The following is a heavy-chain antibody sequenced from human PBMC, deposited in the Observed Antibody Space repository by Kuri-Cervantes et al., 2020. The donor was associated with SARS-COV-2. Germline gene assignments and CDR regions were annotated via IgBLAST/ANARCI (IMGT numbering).Heavy chain of an antibody. CDR2: INHRGST. CDR3: ARLSTVTDNYGMDV. Sequence: SETLSLTCAVYGGSFSGYYWSWIRQPPGKGLEWIGEINHRGSTNYNPSLKSRVTISVDTSKNQFSLKLSSVTAADTAVYYCARLSTVTDNYGMDVWGQGTTVTVSS. V-gene: IGHV4-34*01. D-gene: IGHD4-17*01. J-gene: IGHJ6*02. CDR1: GGSFSGYY.